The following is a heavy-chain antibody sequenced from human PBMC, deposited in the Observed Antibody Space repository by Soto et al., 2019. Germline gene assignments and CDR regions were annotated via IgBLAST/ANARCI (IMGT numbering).Heavy chain of an antibody. V-gene: IGHV3-23*01. D-gene: IGHD3-16*01. CDR1: GFPFSDYA. Sequence: EVQLLESGGGLAQPGGSLRVSCAASGFPFSDYAMSWVRQAPGKGLEWVSIITATDGSTYYADSVKGRFTISRDDAKNTLHLQRNSLRVEDTAVYYCVKGLYVWGVTGDYWGQGTLVTVSS. J-gene: IGHJ4*02. CDR2: ITATDGST. CDR3: VKGLYVWGVTGDY.